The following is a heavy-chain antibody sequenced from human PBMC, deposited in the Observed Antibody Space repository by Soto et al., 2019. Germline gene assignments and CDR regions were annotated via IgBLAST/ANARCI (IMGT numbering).Heavy chain of an antibody. CDR2: VYPGDSDT. D-gene: IGHD2-15*01. J-gene: IGHJ4*02. CDR3: ARRVAARFDS. Sequence: GESLKISCQGSGYSFTTYWLGWVRQMPGRGLEWMGMVYPGDSDTGYSPSFQGQVTISADKSITTAYLQWSTLRPSDTAIYYCARRVAARFDSWRQGTLVTVSS. V-gene: IGHV5-51*01. CDR1: GYSFTTYW.